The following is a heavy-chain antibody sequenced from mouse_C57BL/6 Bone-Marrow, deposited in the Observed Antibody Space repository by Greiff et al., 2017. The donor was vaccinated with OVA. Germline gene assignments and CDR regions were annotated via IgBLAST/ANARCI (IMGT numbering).Heavy chain of an antibody. CDR3: KMITTEYYYAMDY. V-gene: IGHV5-4*03. J-gene: IGHJ4*01. Sequence: EVMLVESGGGLVKPGGSLKLSCAASGFTFSSYAMSWVRQTPEKRLAWVATISDGGSYTYYPDNVKGRFTISRDNAKNNLYLQMSHLKSEDTAMYYCKMITTEYYYAMDYWGQGTSVTVSS. CDR2: ISDGGSYT. D-gene: IGHD2-4*01. CDR1: GFTFSSYA.